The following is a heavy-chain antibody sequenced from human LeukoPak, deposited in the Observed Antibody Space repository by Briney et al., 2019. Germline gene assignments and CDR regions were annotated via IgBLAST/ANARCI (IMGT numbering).Heavy chain of an antibody. J-gene: IGHJ4*02. V-gene: IGHV4-34*01. CDR3: ARVDATTMPYYFDY. CDR2: INHSGST. Sequence: SETLSLTCAVYGGSFSGYYWSWIRQPPGKGLEWIGEINHSGSTNYNPSLKSRVTISVDTSKNQFSLELSSVTAVDTAVYYCARVDATTMPYYFDYWGQGTLVTVSS. CDR1: GGSFSGYY. D-gene: IGHD5-12*01.